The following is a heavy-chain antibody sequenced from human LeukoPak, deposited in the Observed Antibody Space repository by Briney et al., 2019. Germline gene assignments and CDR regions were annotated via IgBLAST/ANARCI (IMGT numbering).Heavy chain of an antibody. CDR1: VFTFSSYW. V-gene: IGHV3-74*01. CDR3: ARDRYCSSASCYGGDY. CDR2: IGTDGSST. Sequence: GGSLRLSCVASVFTFSSYWMHWVRQAPGKGLVWVSRIGTDGSSTSYADSVKGRFTISRDNAKNTLYLQMNSLRAEDTAVYYCARDRYCSSASCYGGDYWGQGTLVTVSS. J-gene: IGHJ4*02. D-gene: IGHD2-2*01.